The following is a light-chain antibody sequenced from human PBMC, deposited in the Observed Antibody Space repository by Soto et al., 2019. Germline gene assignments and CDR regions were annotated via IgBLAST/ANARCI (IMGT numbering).Light chain of an antibody. V-gene: IGKV2-28*01. CDR3: XXARHIPFT. CDR2: LGS. Sequence: DIVMTQAPLSLPVTPGEPASISCRASRSLLYSNGYNFLDWYLQKPGQSPQLLIYLGSNRASGATDRFSGSGSGTYFTLNITRVEAEDVGLYXXXXARHIPFTFGPGTKVD. J-gene: IGKJ3*01. CDR1: RSLLYSNGYNF.